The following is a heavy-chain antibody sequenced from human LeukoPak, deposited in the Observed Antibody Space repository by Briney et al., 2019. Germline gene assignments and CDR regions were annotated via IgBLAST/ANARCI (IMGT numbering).Heavy chain of an antibody. V-gene: IGHV3-64D*06. CDR3: VKDGSGSYYDY. Sequence: GGSLRLSCSASGFTFSSYAMHWVRQAPGKRLEYVSAISSNGGSTYCADSVKGRFTISRDNSKNTLYLQMSSLRAEDTAVYYCVKDGSGSYYDYWGQGTLVTVPS. D-gene: IGHD3-10*01. CDR2: ISSNGGST. CDR1: GFTFSSYA. J-gene: IGHJ4*02.